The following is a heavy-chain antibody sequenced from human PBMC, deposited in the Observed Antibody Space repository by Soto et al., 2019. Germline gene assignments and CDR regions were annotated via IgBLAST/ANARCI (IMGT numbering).Heavy chain of an antibody. CDR3: ARVPSP. J-gene: IGHJ5*02. CDR2: IYHSGST. CDR1: GGSISSGGYS. V-gene: IGHV4-30-2*01. Sequence: SETLSLTCAVSGGSISSGGYSWSWIRQPPGKGLEWIGYIYHSGSTYYNPSIKSRVTISVDRSKNQLSLKLSSVTAADTAVYYCARVPSPWGQGTLVTVSS.